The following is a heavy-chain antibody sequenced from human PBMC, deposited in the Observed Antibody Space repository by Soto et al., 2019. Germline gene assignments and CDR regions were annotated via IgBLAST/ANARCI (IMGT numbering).Heavy chain of an antibody. CDR3: ARTNVLLWFGEFQP. Sequence: QVQLVQSGAEVKKPGASVKVSCKASGYTFTSYGISWVRQAPGQALEWMGWISAYNGNTIYAQKLQGRVTMTTDTSTTTAYLELRSLRSDDTAVYYCARTNVLLWFGEFQPWGQGTLVTVSS. CDR2: ISAYNGNT. V-gene: IGHV1-18*01. J-gene: IGHJ5*02. D-gene: IGHD3-10*01. CDR1: GYTFTSYG.